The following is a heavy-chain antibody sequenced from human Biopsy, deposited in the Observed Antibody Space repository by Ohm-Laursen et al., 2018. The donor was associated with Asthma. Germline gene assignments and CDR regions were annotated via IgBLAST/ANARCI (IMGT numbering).Heavy chain of an antibody. J-gene: IGHJ6*02. CDR3: AKDTEGRYDFWSGLSYNYYGMDV. CDR1: GFTFSSYA. V-gene: IGHV3-23*01. Sequence: SLRLSGAASGFTFSSYAMSWVRQAPGKGLEWVSAISGSGGSTYYADSVKGRFTISRDNSKNTLYLQMNSLRAEDTAVYYCAKDTEGRYDFWSGLSYNYYGMDVWGQGTTVTVSS. CDR2: ISGSGGST. D-gene: IGHD3-3*01.